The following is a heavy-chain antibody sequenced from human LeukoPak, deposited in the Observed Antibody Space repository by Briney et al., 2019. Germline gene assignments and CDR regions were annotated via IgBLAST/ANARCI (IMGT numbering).Heavy chain of an antibody. CDR1: GFTFSTYT. Sequence: GGSLRLSCAASGFTFSTYTMNWVRQAPGKGLEWVSSISSSSYFIYYADSVRGRFTISRDNAKNSLYLQMNSLRGEDTAVYYCARLSQWLGAFDYWGQGTLVTVSS. D-gene: IGHD6-19*01. CDR3: ARLSQWLGAFDY. V-gene: IGHV3-21*01. CDR2: ISSSSYFI. J-gene: IGHJ4*02.